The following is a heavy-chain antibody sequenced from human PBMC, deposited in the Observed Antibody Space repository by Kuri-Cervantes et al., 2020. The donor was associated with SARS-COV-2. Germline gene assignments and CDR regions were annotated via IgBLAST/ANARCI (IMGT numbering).Heavy chain of an antibody. J-gene: IGHJ4*02. Sequence: GGSLRLSCAASGFTFSSYSMNWVRQAPGKGLEWVSSISSSSSYIYYADSVKGRFTISRDNSQNKLYLQMRSLRPEDTAMYYCAKDGAGAHDFWGQGTLVTVSS. D-gene: IGHD4/OR15-4a*01. V-gene: IGHV3-21*01. CDR3: AKDGAGAHDF. CDR1: GFTFSSYS. CDR2: ISSSSSYI.